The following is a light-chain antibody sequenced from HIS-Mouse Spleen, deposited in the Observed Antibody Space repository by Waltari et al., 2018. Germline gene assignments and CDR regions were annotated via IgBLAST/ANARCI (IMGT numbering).Light chain of an antibody. CDR3: AAWDDSLSGPV. CDR2: RNN. CDR1: SSNIGSNY. J-gene: IGLJ3*02. V-gene: IGLV1-47*01. Sequence: QSVLTQPPSASGTPGQRVTISCSGSSSNIGSNYVYWYQQLPGTAPKLHIYRNNQRTSGVPDRLSGSKSGTSASLAISGLRSEDEADYYCAAWDDSLSGPVFGGGTKLTVL.